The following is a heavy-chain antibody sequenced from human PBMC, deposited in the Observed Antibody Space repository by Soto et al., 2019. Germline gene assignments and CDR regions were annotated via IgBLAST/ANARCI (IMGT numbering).Heavy chain of an antibody. Sequence: ASVKVSCKASGYTFTSYAMHWVRQAPGQRLEWMGWINAGNGNTKYSQKFQGRVTITRDTSASTAYMELSSLRSEDTAVYYCARDSSGPNYYDSSGKRAPYGMDVWGQGTTVTVSS. CDR3: ARDSSGPNYYDSSGKRAPYGMDV. CDR2: INAGNGNT. J-gene: IGHJ6*02. D-gene: IGHD3-22*01. V-gene: IGHV1-3*01. CDR1: GYTFTSYA.